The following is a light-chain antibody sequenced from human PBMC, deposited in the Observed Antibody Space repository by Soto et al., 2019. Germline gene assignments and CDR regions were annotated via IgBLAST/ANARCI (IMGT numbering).Light chain of an antibody. CDR2: GTS. Sequence: EIVLTQSPDTLSLSPGERATVSCRASQSFSRSNLAWYQHKPGQAPRLLIYGTSNRATGIPDRFTGSGSGTDLTLTISSLEPDDFAVYYCEQYGSSPPSITFGQGTRLEIK. CDR1: QSFSRSN. J-gene: IGKJ5*01. CDR3: EQYGSSPPSIT. V-gene: IGKV3-20*01.